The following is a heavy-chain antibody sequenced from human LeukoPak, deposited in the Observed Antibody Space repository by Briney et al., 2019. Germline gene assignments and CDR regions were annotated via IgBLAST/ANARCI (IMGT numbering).Heavy chain of an antibody. CDR3: ATVPVGATGYYFDY. J-gene: IGHJ4*02. D-gene: IGHD1-26*01. CDR2: FDPEDGET. CDR1: GYTLSELS. Sequence: ASVKVSCKVSGYTLSELSMHWVRQAPGKGLEWMGGFDPEDGETIYAQKFQGRVTMTEDTSTDTAYMELSSLRSEDTAVYYCATVPVGATGYYFDYWGQGTLVTVSS. V-gene: IGHV1-24*01.